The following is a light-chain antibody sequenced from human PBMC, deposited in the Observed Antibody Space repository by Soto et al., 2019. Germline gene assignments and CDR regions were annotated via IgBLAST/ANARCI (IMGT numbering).Light chain of an antibody. CDR2: DAS. CDR3: QQSYTIPWT. V-gene: IGKV1-39*01. J-gene: IGKJ1*01. CDR1: QDITNY. Sequence: DIQMTQSPSSLTASVGDSVTITCQASQDITNYLNWYQQKPGKAPKLLIYDASTLQGGVPSRFSGSGSGTDFTLVISDLQPEDSATYFCQQSYTIPWTFGPGTKVDIK.